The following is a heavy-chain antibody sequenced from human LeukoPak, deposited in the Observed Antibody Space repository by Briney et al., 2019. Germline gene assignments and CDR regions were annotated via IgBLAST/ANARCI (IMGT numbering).Heavy chain of an antibody. V-gene: IGHV4-59*01. CDR1: GGSISRYY. Sequence: PSETLFLTCTVSGGSISRYYWSWIRQSPGKGLEWIAYIQYSGTTNYNPSLKSRVTLSVDTSKSQFSLKLNSVTAADTAVYDCAGGGYCSRSSCFAPLFDYWGQGILVTVSS. CDR3: AGGGYCSRSSCFAPLFDY. D-gene: IGHD2-2*01. CDR2: IQYSGTT. J-gene: IGHJ4*02.